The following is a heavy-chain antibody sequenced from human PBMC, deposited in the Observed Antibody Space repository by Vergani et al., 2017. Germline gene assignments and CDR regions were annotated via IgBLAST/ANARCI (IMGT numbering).Heavy chain of an antibody. Sequence: QVQLQESGPGLVKPSETLSLTCTVSGGSISSYYWSWIRQPPGKGLEWIGHSYYSGSTNSNPSLKSRVTISVDTSKNQFSLKLSSVTAADTAVYYCARRLPYYDDSSGGRSFAFDIWGQGTMVTVSS. CDR3: ARRLPYYDDSSGGRSFAFDI. CDR2: SYYSGST. CDR1: GGSISSYY. J-gene: IGHJ3*02. V-gene: IGHV4-59*08. D-gene: IGHD3-22*01.